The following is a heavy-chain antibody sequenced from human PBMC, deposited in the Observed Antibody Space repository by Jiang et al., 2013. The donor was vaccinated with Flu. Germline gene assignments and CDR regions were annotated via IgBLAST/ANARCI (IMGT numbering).Heavy chain of an antibody. D-gene: IGHD5-12*01. CDR3: ARDHGSEGGYDLYYYYGMDV. V-gene: IGHV4-39*07. Sequence: EWIGSIYYSGSTYYNPSLKSRVTISVDTSKNQFSLKLSSVTAADTAVYYCARDHGSEGGYDLYYYYGMDVWGQGTTVTVSS. CDR2: IYYSGST. J-gene: IGHJ6*02.